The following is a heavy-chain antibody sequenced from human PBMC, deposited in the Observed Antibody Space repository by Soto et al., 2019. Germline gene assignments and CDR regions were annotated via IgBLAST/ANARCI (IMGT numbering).Heavy chain of an antibody. Sequence: SETLSLTCTVSGGSISSYYWSWIRQPPGKGLEWIGYIYYSGSTYYNPSLKSRVTISVDTSKNQFSLKLSSVTAADTAVYYCAEYCSGGSCYYGMDVWGQGTTVTVSS. CDR3: AEYCSGGSCYYGMDV. CDR1: GGSISSYY. D-gene: IGHD2-15*01. J-gene: IGHJ6*02. CDR2: IYYSGST. V-gene: IGHV4-59*04.